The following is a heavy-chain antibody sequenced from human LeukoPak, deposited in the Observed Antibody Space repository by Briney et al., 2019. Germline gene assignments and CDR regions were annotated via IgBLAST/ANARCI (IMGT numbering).Heavy chain of an antibody. J-gene: IGHJ5*02. CDR1: GYTFTGYY. Sequence: ASVKVSCKASGYTFTGYYMHWVRQAPGQGLEWMGWINPNSGGTNYAQKFQGRVTMTRDTSISTAYMELSRLRSDDTAVYYCARGEGPDIVLMVYAFENWFDPWGQGTLVTVSS. CDR2: INPNSGGT. CDR3: ARGEGPDIVLMVYAFENWFDP. D-gene: IGHD2-8*01. V-gene: IGHV1-2*02.